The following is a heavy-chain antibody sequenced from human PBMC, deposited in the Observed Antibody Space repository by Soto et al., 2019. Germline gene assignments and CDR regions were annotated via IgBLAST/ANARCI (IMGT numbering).Heavy chain of an antibody. CDR3: ARRTGSYHFDY. J-gene: IGHJ4*02. V-gene: IGHV4-39*01. D-gene: IGHD1-26*01. CDR2: IYYSGST. Sequence: QLQLQESGPGLVKPSETLSLTCTVSGGSISSSSYYWGWIRQPTGKGLEWIGSIYYSGSTYYNPSLKSRVTISVDTSKNQFSLKLSSVTAADTAVYYCARRTGSYHFDYWGQGTLVTVSS. CDR1: GGSISSSSYY.